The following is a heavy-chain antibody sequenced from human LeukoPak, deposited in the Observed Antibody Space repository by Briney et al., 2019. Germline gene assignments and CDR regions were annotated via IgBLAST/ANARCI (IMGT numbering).Heavy chain of an antibody. V-gene: IGHV3-23*01. J-gene: IGHJ4*02. CDR1: GSTFSSYA. CDR3: AKSIAARPLNFDY. Sequence: GGSLRLSCAASGSTFSSYAMSCVRQAPGKGLEWFSAISGSGGSTYYADSVKGRFTISRDNSKNTLYLQMNSLRAEDTAVYYCAKSIAARPLNFDYWGQGTLVTVSS. CDR2: ISGSGGST. D-gene: IGHD6-6*01.